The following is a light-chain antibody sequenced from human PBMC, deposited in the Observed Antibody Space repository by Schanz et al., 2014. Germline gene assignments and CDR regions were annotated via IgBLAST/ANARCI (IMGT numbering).Light chain of an antibody. CDR2: AAS. J-gene: IGKJ3*01. CDR1: QDISSW. Sequence: DIQITPSPSSVSVSVGARVTLTCRASQDISSWLAWYQQKPGQAPKLLIYAASTLQSGVPSRFSGSGSGTDFTLTISSLQPEDFATYYCQQADSSPPMFTFGPGTKVDF. V-gene: IGKV1D-12*01. CDR3: QQADSSPPMFT.